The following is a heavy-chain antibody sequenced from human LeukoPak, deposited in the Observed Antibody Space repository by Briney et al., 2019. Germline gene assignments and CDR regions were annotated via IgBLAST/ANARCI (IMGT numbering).Heavy chain of an antibody. CDR3: TRTPYYYDSSGYSGVGN. CDR2: IKSKTDGGTT. CDR1: GFTFSNAW. Sequence: GGSLRLSCAASGFTFSNAWMSWVRQAPGKGLEWVGRIKSKTDGGTTDYAAPVKGRFTISRDDSKNTLYLQMNSLKTEDTAVYYCTRTPYYYDSSGYSGVGNWGQGTLVTVSS. J-gene: IGHJ4*02. D-gene: IGHD3-22*01. V-gene: IGHV3-15*01.